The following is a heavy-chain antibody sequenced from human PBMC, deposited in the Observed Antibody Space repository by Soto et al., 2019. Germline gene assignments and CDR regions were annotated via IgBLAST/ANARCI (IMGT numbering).Heavy chain of an antibody. D-gene: IGHD6-13*01. CDR1: GDFMTNGNY. CDR2: IYYTGRT. V-gene: IGHV4-38-2*02. J-gene: IGHJ4*02. CDR3: ARDRAAVASTFDY. Sequence: SETLSLTCTVSGDFMTNGNYWGWIRQSPGKGLEWIGSIYYTGRTYYNPSLKSRVTMSVDTSKNQFSLKLTSVTAADTAVYYCARDRAAVASTFDYWGPGTLVTVSS.